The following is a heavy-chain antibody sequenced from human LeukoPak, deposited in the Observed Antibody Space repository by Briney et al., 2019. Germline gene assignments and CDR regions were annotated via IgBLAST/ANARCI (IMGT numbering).Heavy chain of an antibody. Sequence: ASVKVSCKASGYTFTSYGISWVRQAPGQGLEWMGWISAYNGNTNYAQKLQGRVTMTTDTSTSTAYMELRSLRSDDTAVYYCASTTTVTTEAYGFDYWGQGTLVTVSS. D-gene: IGHD4-17*01. CDR1: GYTFTSYG. CDR2: ISAYNGNT. V-gene: IGHV1-18*01. CDR3: ASTTTVTTEAYGFDY. J-gene: IGHJ4*02.